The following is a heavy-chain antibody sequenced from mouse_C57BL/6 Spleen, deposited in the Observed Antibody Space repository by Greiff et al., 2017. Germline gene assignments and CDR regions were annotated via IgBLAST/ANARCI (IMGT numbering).Heavy chain of an antibody. CDR1: GYTFTSYW. CDR2: IDPSDSYT. D-gene: IGHD1-1*01. CDR3: ARWDYYGSSYEFDY. J-gene: IGHJ2*01. Sequence: QVQLQQPGAELVRPGTSVKLSCKASGYTFTSYWMHWVKQRPGQGLEWIGVIDPSDSYTNYNQKFKGKATLTVDTSSSTAYMQLSSLTSEDSAVYYCARWDYYGSSYEFDYWGQGTTLSVSS. V-gene: IGHV1-59*01.